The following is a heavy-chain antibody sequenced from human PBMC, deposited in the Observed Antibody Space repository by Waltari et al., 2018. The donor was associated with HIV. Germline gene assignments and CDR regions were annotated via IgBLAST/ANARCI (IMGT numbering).Heavy chain of an antibody. V-gene: IGHV3-53*01. CDR2: IYSGGST. J-gene: IGHJ6*02. Sequence: EVQLVESGGGLIEPGGSLRLSCAASGFPISATYMSWVRQAPGKGLEWVSVIYSGGSTYYADSVKGRFTISRDNSKNTLSLHMNSLRAEDTAVYYCARDPRSSGYYGMDVWGQGATVTVSS. D-gene: IGHD1-26*01. CDR1: GFPISATY. CDR3: ARDPRSSGYYGMDV.